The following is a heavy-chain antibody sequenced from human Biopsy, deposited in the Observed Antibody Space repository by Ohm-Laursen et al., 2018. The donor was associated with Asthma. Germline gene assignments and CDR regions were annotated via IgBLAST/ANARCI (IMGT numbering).Heavy chain of an antibody. CDR3: ARAVDYSHYYCIDV. Sequence: ASVKVSCKTSGYTFNSAGIPWVRQAPGQGLEWMGWISVYNGNTKVAQKLQDRVTMITDTSTSTAYMELRSLRSDDTAVYFCARAVDYSHYYCIDVWGQGTTVTVS. J-gene: IGHJ6*02. V-gene: IGHV1-18*01. CDR2: ISVYNGNT. D-gene: IGHD3-10*01. CDR1: GYTFNSAG.